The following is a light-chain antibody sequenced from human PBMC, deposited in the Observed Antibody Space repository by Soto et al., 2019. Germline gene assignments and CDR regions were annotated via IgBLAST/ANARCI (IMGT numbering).Light chain of an antibody. V-gene: IGLV2-11*01. Sequence: QSVLTQPRSVSGSPGQSVTIPCTGTSSDVGGYNYVSWYQQHPGTAPKLMIYDVSMRPSGVPDRFSGSKSGNTASLTISGLQAEDEADYYCCSYAGSYTLYVFGTGTKVTVL. J-gene: IGLJ1*01. CDR2: DVS. CDR3: CSYAGSYTLYV. CDR1: SSDVGGYNY.